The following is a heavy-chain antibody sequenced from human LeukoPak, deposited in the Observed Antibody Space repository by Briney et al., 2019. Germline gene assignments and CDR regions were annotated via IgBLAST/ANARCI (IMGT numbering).Heavy chain of an antibody. CDR2: IRSKAYGGTT. Sequence: PGGSLRLSCTASGFTFGDYAMSWVRQAPGKGLEWVGFIRSKAYGGTTEYAASVKGRFTISRDDSKSIAYLQMNSLKTEDTAVYYCTRDRTYYYGSGSYFSYYYYYMDVWGKGTTVTISS. CDR3: TRDRTYYYGSGSYFSYYYYYMDV. CDR1: GFTFGDYA. V-gene: IGHV3-49*04. J-gene: IGHJ6*03. D-gene: IGHD3-10*01.